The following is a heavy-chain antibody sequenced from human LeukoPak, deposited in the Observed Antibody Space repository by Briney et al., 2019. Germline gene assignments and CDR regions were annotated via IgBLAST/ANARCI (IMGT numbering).Heavy chain of an antibody. CDR2: ISAYNGNT. V-gene: IGHV1-18*01. Sequence: ASVKVSCKASGYTFTSYGISWVRQAPGQGLEWMGWISAYNGNTNYAQKLQGRVTMTTDTSTSTAYMELSSLRSEDTAVYYCARGREDFWSGWKSPQFDPWGQGTLVTVSS. D-gene: IGHD3-3*01. CDR3: ARGREDFWSGWKSPQFDP. J-gene: IGHJ5*02. CDR1: GYTFTSYG.